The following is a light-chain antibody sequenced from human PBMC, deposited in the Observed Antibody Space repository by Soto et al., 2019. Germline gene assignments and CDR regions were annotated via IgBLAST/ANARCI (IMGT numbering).Light chain of an antibody. CDR3: QQSFSVPIT. J-gene: IGKJ5*01. CDR1: QSIAGY. CDR2: SAS. Sequence: DIPLPRSPSSLSASVGDRVTITCRASQSIAGYLSWYQQRPGKAPKFLIYSASSLQRGVPSRFSGSGSGTDFSLTINGLQPEDFATYFCQQSFSVPITFGQGTRLEIK. V-gene: IGKV1-39*01.